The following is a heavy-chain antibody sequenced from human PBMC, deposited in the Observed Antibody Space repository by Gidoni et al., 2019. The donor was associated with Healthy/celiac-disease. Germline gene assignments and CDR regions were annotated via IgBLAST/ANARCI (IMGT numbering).Heavy chain of an antibody. J-gene: IGHJ6*02. CDR1: GFTFSSYS. CDR3: ARVFGDYSMDV. Sequence: EVQLVVSGGGMVKPGGSLRLSSAASGFTFSSYSMIWVRQAPGKGLEWVASISSSSSYIYYADSVKGRFTISRDNAKTSLYLQMSSLRAEDTAVYYCARVFGDYSMDVWGQGTTVTVSS. CDR2: ISSSSSYI. V-gene: IGHV3-21*01. D-gene: IGHD3-10*01.